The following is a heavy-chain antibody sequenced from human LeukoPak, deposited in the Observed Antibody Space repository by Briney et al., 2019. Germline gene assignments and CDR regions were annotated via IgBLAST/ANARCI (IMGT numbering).Heavy chain of an antibody. V-gene: IGHV3-48*03. Sequence: GGSLRLSCAASGFTFSSYEMNWVRQAPGKGLEWVSYISRSGSTIYYADSVKGRFTISRDNAKNSLYLQMNSLRAEDTAVYYCAKASAMIVVVSKYFDYWGQGTLVTVSS. CDR1: GFTFSSYE. D-gene: IGHD3-22*01. CDR2: ISRSGSTI. J-gene: IGHJ4*02. CDR3: AKASAMIVVVSKYFDY.